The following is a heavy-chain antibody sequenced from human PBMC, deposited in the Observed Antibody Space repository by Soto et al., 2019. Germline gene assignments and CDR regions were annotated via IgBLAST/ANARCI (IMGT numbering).Heavy chain of an antibody. CDR3: ARDESTHKSFDY. V-gene: IGHV3-11*06. J-gene: IGHJ4*02. Sequence: XVSLRLSCADSGFTFSDYYMSWIRQAPGKGLEWVSYISSSSSYTNYADSVKGRFTISRDNAKNSLYLQMNSLRAEDTAVYYCARDESTHKSFDYWGQGTLVTVSS. CDR2: ISSSSSYT. CDR1: GFTFSDYY.